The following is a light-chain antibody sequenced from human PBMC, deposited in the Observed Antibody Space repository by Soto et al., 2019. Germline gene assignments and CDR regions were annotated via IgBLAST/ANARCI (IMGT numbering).Light chain of an antibody. J-gene: IGLJ1*01. Sequence: QSALTQPASVSASLGQSITISCTGTNSNVGAYDHVSWYQQRPGKDPKLLIYNVNHRPSETSHRFSGSKSGNTASLTISGLQTEDEGDYYCCSFTVTNTYVFGTGTKVTVL. V-gene: IGLV2-14*01. CDR2: NVN. CDR1: NSNVGAYDH. CDR3: CSFTVTNTYV.